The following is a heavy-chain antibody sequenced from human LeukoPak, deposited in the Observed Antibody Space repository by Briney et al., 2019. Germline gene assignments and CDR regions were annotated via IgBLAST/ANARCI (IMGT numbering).Heavy chain of an antibody. CDR3: ARVRSGSSFDP. J-gene: IGHJ5*02. CDR2: ISGSGGST. V-gene: IGHV3-23*01. Sequence: YAXXXVRQAPGKGLEWVSAISGSGGSTYYADSVKGRFTISRDNSKNTLYLQMTGLRAEDTAVYYCARVRSGSSFDPWGQGTLVTVSS. CDR1: YA. D-gene: IGHD2-15*01.